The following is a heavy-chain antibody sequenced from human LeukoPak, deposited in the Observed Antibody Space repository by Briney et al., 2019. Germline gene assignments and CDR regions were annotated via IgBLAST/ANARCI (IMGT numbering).Heavy chain of an antibody. CDR3: ARGSYYDSSGYPDY. J-gene: IGHJ4*02. CDR1: GFTFSSYA. CDR2: ISYDGSNK. V-gene: IGHV3-30-3*01. D-gene: IGHD3-22*01. Sequence: PGGSLRLSCAASGFTFSSYAMHWVRQAPGKGLEWVAVISYDGSNKYYADPVKGRFTISRDNSKNTLYLQMNSLGAEDTAVYYCARGSYYDSSGYPDYWGQGTLVTVSS.